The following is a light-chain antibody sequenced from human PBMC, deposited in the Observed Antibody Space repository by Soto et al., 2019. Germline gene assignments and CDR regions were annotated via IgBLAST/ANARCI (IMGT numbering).Light chain of an antibody. CDR3: SSYTSSSTYV. V-gene: IGLV2-14*01. J-gene: IGLJ1*01. Sequence: LTQPASVSGSPGQSITISCTGTSSDVGGYNYVSWYQQHPGKAPKLMIYEVSNRPSGVSNRFSGSKSGNTASLTISGLQAEDETDYYCSSYTSSSTYVFGTGTKVTVL. CDR1: SSDVGGYNY. CDR2: EVS.